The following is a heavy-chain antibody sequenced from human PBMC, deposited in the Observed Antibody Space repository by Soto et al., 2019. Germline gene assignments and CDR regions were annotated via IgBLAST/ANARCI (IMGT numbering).Heavy chain of an antibody. J-gene: IGHJ4*02. CDR3: ARLWWSYYFDY. CDR2: IYYSGST. CDR1: GGSIGSGDYY. Sequence: SETLSLTCTVSGGSIGSGDYYWSWIRQPPGKGLEWIGYIYYSGSTYYNPSLKSQVTISVDTSKNQFSLKLTSVTAADTAVYFCARLWWSYYFDYWGQGALVTVSS. D-gene: IGHD3-16*01. V-gene: IGHV4-30-4*01.